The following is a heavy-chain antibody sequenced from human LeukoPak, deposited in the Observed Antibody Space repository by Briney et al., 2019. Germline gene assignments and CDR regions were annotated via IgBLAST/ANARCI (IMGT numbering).Heavy chain of an antibody. D-gene: IGHD2-2*02. V-gene: IGHV1-18*01. CDR2: ISAYNGNT. Sequence: ASVKVSCKASGYTFTSYGISWVRQAPGQGLEWMGWISAYNGNTNYAQKLQGRVTMTTDTSTSTAYMELRSLRSDDTAVYYCARDSAYTASRLRAFSYWGQGTLVTASS. CDR3: ARDSAYTASRLRAFSY. J-gene: IGHJ4*02. CDR1: GYTFTSYG.